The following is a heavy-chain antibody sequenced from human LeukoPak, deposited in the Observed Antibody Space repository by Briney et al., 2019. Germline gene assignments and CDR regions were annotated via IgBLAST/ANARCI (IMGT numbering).Heavy chain of an antibody. Sequence: ASVKVSCKVSGYTLTELSMHWVRQAPGKGLEWMGGFDPEDGETIYAQKFQGRVTMTEDTSTDTAYMELSSLRSEDTAVYCCATLGSYYLAFDIWGQGTMVTVSS. CDR1: GYTLTELS. CDR2: FDPEDGET. V-gene: IGHV1-24*01. J-gene: IGHJ3*02. D-gene: IGHD1-26*01. CDR3: ATLGSYYLAFDI.